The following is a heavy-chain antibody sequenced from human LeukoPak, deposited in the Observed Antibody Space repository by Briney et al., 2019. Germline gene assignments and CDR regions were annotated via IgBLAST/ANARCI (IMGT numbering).Heavy chain of an antibody. CDR3: AKSQYCSGGRCYFAGDY. Sequence: GGSLRLSCADSGFTFDDYAIHWVRQAPGKGLEWVSLISGDGGTTYYADSVKGRFTISRDNSKNSLYLQMNSLRTEDTALYYCAKSQYCSGGRCYFAGDYWGQGTLVTVPP. CDR1: GFTFDDYA. D-gene: IGHD2-15*01. J-gene: IGHJ4*02. CDR2: ISGDGGTT. V-gene: IGHV3-43*02.